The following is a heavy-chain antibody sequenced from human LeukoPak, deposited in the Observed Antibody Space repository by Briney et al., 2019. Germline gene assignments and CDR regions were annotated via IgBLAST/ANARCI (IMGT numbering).Heavy chain of an antibody. CDR2: LYRDAYT. Sequence: LSLSPTVSRFTLSTDYINGVRQPPGKGLGWVSILYRDAYTYYADPVKGRFVVARDSCKNMLFLHMNALEPDDRAGYYCAILGDHIDWSLDLWGRDTLVRVSS. V-gene: IGHV3-53*01. CDR1: RFTLSTDY. J-gene: IGHJ2*01. CDR3: AILGDHIDWSLDL. D-gene: IGHD2-15*01.